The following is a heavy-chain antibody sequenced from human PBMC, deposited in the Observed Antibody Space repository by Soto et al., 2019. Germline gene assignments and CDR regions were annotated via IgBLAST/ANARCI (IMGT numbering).Heavy chain of an antibody. D-gene: IGHD3-9*01. J-gene: IGHJ4*02. V-gene: IGHV3-21*04. CDR3: SRDDSDWFFN. Sequence: PGGSLRLSCVASGFNFTTYSINWVRQAPGKGLEWVSSISAGSSFTDYADSLKGRITISRDNAKNSSFLQMNNLESEDTAVYYCSRDDSDWFFNWGRGTLVTVSS. CDR1: GFNFTTYS. CDR2: ISAGSSFT.